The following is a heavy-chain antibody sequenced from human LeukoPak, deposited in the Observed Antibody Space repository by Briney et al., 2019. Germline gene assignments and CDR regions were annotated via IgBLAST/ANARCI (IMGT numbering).Heavy chain of an antibody. Sequence: GASLRLSCAASGFTFSSYAMNWVRQAPGKGLEWVSAISGSDGSTYYADSVKGRFTISRDNSKNTLYLQMNSLRAEDTAVYHCAKGKGYSSSSSDHWGQGTLVTVSS. CDR1: GFTFSSYA. D-gene: IGHD6-6*01. J-gene: IGHJ5*02. CDR3: AKGKGYSSSSSDH. V-gene: IGHV3-23*01. CDR2: ISGSDGST.